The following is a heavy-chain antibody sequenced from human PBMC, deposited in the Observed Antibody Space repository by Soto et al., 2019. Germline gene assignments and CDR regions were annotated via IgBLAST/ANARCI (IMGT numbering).Heavy chain of an antibody. J-gene: IGHJ6*02. CDR1: GGSISSSSYY. Sequence: SETLSLTCTVSGGSISSSSYYWGWVRQPPRKGLEWIGSIYYTGTTDYNPSLKGRVTISVDTSKNQFSLRLRSVTAADTAAYYCARPHSIYYYYTMDVWGPGTTVTVSS. CDR2: IYYTGTT. V-gene: IGHV4-39*01. CDR3: ARPHSIYYYYTMDV.